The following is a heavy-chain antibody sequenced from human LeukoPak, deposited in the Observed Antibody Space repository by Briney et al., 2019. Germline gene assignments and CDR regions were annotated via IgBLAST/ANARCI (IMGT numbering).Heavy chain of an antibody. Sequence: SETLSLTCTVSGGSVSSGSHYWSWIRQPPGKGLEWIGNIYYSGSTYYNPSLKSRVTISVDTSENQFSLKLSSVTAADTAVYYCARDVLSGDYVDYWGQGTLVTVSS. V-gene: IGHV4-61*01. CDR1: GGSVSSGSHY. J-gene: IGHJ4*02. CDR3: ARDVLSGDYVDY. D-gene: IGHD4-17*01. CDR2: IYYSGST.